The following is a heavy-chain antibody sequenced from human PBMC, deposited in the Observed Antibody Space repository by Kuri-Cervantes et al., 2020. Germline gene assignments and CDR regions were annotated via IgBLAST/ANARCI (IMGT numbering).Heavy chain of an antibody. CDR1: GYTFTSYG. CDR3: ARTDCSSTSCYFYYYYMDV. CDR2: ISAYNGNT. J-gene: IGHJ6*03. D-gene: IGHD2-2*01. V-gene: IGHV1-18*01. Sequence: ASVKVSCRASGYTFTSYGISWVRQAPGQGLEWMGWISAYNGNTNYAQKLQGRVTMTTDTSTSTAYMELRSLRSDDTAVYYCARTDCSSTSCYFYYYYMDVWGKGTTVTVSS.